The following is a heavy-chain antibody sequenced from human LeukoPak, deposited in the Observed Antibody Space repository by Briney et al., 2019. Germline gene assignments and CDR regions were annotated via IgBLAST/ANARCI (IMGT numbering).Heavy chain of an antibody. CDR2: IYYSGST. J-gene: IGHJ4*02. CDR1: GGSSSGYY. Sequence: PSETLSLTCTVSGGSSSGYYWSWIRQPPGKGLEWIGFIYYSGSTNYNPSLKSRVTMSVDTSKTQFSLKLSSVTAADTAVYYCARDTCYYGFDYWGQGTLVTVSS. D-gene: IGHD3-10*01. V-gene: IGHV4-59*08. CDR3: ARDTCYYGFDY.